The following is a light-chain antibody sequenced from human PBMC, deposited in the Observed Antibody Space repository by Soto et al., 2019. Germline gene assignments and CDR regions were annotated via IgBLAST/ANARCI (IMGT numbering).Light chain of an antibody. Sequence: QSVLTQPASVSGSPGQSITISCTGTISDFVVYNYVSWYQQHPGKAPKLMIYGVSNRPSGVSNRFSGSKSGNTASLTISGLQADDEADYYCSSHTLSSALQVFXTGSRLAGL. CDR3: SSHTLSSALQV. J-gene: IGLJ1*01. CDR2: GVS. CDR1: ISDFVVYNY. V-gene: IGLV2-14*01.